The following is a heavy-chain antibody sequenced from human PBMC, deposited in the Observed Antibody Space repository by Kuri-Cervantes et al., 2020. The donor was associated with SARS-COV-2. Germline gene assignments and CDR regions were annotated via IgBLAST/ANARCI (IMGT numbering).Heavy chain of an antibody. Sequence: SVKVSCKASGGTFNSYAISWVRQAPGQGLEWMGGIIPIFGTANYAQKFQGRVTITADESTSTAYMELSSLRSEDTAVYYCARGYSSGLRPYDAFDIWGQGTMVTVSS. J-gene: IGHJ3*02. CDR1: GGTFNSYA. CDR2: IIPIFGTA. V-gene: IGHV1-69*13. CDR3: ARGYSSGLRPYDAFDI. D-gene: IGHD6-19*01.